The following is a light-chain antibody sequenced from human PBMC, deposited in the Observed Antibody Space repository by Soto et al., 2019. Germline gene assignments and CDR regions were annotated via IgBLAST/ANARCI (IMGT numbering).Light chain of an antibody. V-gene: IGKV3-20*01. CDR1: QSISSNF. CDR2: ATS. J-gene: IGKJ1*01. Sequence: EIVLTQSSGTLSLSPGQRATLSCRASQSISSNFLAWYQQKPGQAPRLLIYATSSRATGIPGRFSGSGSGTDFTLTISRLENEDFEVSYCQQYSSSWTFGQGTKVDIK. CDR3: QQYSSSWT.